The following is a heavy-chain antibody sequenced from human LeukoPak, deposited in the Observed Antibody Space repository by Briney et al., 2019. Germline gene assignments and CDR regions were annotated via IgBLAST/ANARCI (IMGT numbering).Heavy chain of an antibody. Sequence: GGSLSLSCVASGFTFSAHWMNWVRQVPGKGLEWVSVIYSGGSTYYADSVKGRSTISRDNSKNTLNLRMNSLRDEDTAVYYCATGRRPGNDAFDIWGQGTMVTVSS. CDR1: GFTFSAHW. V-gene: IGHV3-53*01. CDR2: IYSGGST. J-gene: IGHJ3*02. CDR3: ATGRRPGNDAFDI. D-gene: IGHD1-14*01.